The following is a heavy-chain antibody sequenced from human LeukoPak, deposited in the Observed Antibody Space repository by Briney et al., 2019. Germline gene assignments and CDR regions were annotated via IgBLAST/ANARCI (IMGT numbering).Heavy chain of an antibody. J-gene: IGHJ3*02. D-gene: IGHD5-18*01. V-gene: IGHV5-51*01. CDR2: IYPGDSDA. CDR1: GYSFTSFW. Sequence: PGESLKISCNGSGYSFTSFWIGWVRQMPGKGLEWMGIIYPGDSDARYSPSFQGQVTISADKSISTAYLQWRSLKASDTAMYYCARRRGYSYGYLGGIAFDIWGQGTMVTVSS. CDR3: ARRRGYSYGYLGGIAFDI.